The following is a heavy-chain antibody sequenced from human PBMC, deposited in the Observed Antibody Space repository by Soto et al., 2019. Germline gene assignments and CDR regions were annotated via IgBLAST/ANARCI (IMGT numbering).Heavy chain of an antibody. CDR1: GFSLSTSGVA. Sequence: ESGPTLVNPPQTLTLTCTFSGFSLSTSGVAVAWIRQPPVKALEWLALICWNDDKRYSPSLKSRLTITKDTSKNHGVLTMNSLDPVDTATYYCARLGVKGSLYYFDDWGQGILVIVSS. V-gene: IGHV2-5*01. CDR2: ICWNDDK. CDR3: ARLGVKGSLYYFDD. D-gene: IGHD3-3*01. J-gene: IGHJ4*02.